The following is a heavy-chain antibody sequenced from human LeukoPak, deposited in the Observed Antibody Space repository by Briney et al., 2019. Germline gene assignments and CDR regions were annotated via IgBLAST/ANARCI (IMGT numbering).Heavy chain of an antibody. CDR2: INPNSGGT. J-gene: IGHJ2*01. CDR3: ARGPKKSGWYSSWVWYFDL. D-gene: IGHD6-19*01. V-gene: IGHV1-2*02. Sequence: ASVKVSCKASGYTFTGYYMHWVRQAPGQGLEWMGWINPNSGGTNYAQKLQGRVTMTRDTSISTAYMELSRLRSEDTAVYYCARGPKKSGWYSSWVWYFDLWGRGTLVTVSS. CDR1: GYTFTGYY.